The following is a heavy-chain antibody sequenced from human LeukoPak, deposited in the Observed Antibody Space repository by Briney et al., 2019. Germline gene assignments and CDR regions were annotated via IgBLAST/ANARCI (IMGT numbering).Heavy chain of an antibody. V-gene: IGHV3-30-3*01. CDR3: ARDLSGNYTIDY. D-gene: IGHD1-7*01. Sequence: GGSLRLSCAASGFTFSSYAMHWVRQAPGKGLEWVAVISYDVNNKYYADSVKGRFTISRDNSKNTLYLQMNSLRAEDTAVYYCARDLSGNYTIDYWGQGTLVTVSS. CDR2: ISYDVNNK. J-gene: IGHJ4*02. CDR1: GFTFSSYA.